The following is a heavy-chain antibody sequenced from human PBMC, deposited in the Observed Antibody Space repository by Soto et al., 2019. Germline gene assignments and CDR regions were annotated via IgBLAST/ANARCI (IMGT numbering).Heavy chain of an antibody. D-gene: IGHD5-18*01. Sequence: GGSLRLSCAASGFTFSSYAMSWVRKAPGKGLEWVSAISGSGGSTYYADSVKGRFTISRDNSKNTLYLQMNSLRAEDTAVYYCAKDPPEGVTAMVDYWGQGTLVTVSS. V-gene: IGHV3-23*01. CDR3: AKDPPEGVTAMVDY. CDR1: GFTFSSYA. J-gene: IGHJ4*02. CDR2: ISGSGGST.